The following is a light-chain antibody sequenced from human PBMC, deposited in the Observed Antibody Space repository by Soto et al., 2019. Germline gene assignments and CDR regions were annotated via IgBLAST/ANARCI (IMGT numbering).Light chain of an antibody. CDR1: QDIGGR. J-gene: IGKJ1*01. Sequence: DIQMTQSPSSVSASVGDRITITCRASQDIGGRLAWFQQKPGKAPQYLIQAASRRATGIPDRFSGSGSGTDFTLTISRLEPEDFAVYYCQQYGSSPWTFGQGTKVDIK. V-gene: IGKV1D-16*01. CDR3: QQYGSSPWT. CDR2: AAS.